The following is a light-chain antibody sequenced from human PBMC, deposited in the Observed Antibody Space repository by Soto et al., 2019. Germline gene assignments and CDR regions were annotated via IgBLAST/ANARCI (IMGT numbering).Light chain of an antibody. CDR1: QSVSSN. CDR3: QHYNNWPPMYT. Sequence: EIVMTQSPATLSVSPGESATLSCRASQSVSSNLVWYQQKPGQAPRLLIHGASTRATGIPARFSGSGSGTEFTLTISSLQSEDFAVYYCQHYNNWPPMYTFGQGTKLEIK. CDR2: GAS. V-gene: IGKV3-15*01. J-gene: IGKJ2*01.